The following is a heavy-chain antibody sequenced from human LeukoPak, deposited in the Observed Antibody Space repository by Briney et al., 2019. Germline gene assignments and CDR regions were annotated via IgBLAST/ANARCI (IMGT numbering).Heavy chain of an antibody. Sequence: GGSLRLSCAASGFSFSSFWMSWARQAPGKGLEWVANIKQDGSERNYVGSVRGRFTISRDNAKNSLYLQMNSLRAEDTAVYYYAKDGSSSSEGDYWGQGTLVTVSS. D-gene: IGHD6-6*01. V-gene: IGHV3-7*01. CDR2: IKQDGSER. CDR1: GFSFSSFW. CDR3: AKDGSSSSEGDY. J-gene: IGHJ4*02.